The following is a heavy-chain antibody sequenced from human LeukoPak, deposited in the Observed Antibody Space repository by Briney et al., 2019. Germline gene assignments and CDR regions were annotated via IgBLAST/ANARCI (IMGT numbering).Heavy chain of an antibody. CDR2: ISYDGSNK. CDR1: GFTFSSYT. Sequence: PGRSLRLSCAASGFTFSSYTMHWVRQARGKGLEWVAVISYDGSNKYYADSVEGRFTISRDNSKNTLYLQMNSLRAEDTAVYYCVRVWFGELQPEFDSWGQGTLVTVSS. V-gene: IGHV3-30-3*01. J-gene: IGHJ4*02. D-gene: IGHD3-10*01. CDR3: VRVWFGELQPEFDS.